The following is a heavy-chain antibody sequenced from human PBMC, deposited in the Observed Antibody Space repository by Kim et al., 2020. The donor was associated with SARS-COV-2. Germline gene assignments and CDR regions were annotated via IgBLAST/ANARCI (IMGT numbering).Heavy chain of an antibody. CDR1: GFTFSSYG. CDR3: AKALRGGMVRGVMGIDY. J-gene: IGHJ4*02. V-gene: IGHV3-30*18. CDR2: ISYDGSNK. D-gene: IGHD3-10*01. Sequence: GGSLRLSCAASGFTFSSYGMHWVRQAPGKGLEWVAVISYDGSNKYYADSVKGRFTISRDNSKNTLYLQMNSLRAEDTAVYYCAKALRGGMVRGVMGIDYWGQGTLVTVSS.